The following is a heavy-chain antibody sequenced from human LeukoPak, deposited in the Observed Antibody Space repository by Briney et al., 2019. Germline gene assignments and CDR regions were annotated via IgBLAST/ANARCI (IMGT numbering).Heavy chain of an antibody. Sequence: GGSLRLSCAASGFTFSSHAMSRVRPAPGKGLEWVSTIDGSGGSTYYADSVKARFTISRDNSKNTLYLQMNSLSAGDTAVYYCARVRGRDFWSGYYTSFDYWGQGTLVTVSS. CDR2: IDGSGGST. V-gene: IGHV3-23*01. J-gene: IGHJ4*02. D-gene: IGHD3-3*01. CDR3: ARVRGRDFWSGYYTSFDY. CDR1: GFTFSSHA.